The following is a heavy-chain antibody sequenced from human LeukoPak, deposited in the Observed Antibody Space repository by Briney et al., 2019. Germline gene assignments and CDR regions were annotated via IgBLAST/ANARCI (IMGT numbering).Heavy chain of an antibody. CDR1: GYRFTSYW. V-gene: IGHV5-10-1*01. CDR2: IDPGDSYT. CDR3: ARHCFPVTYCSSTSCYECE. Sequence: GESLKISCKGSGYRFTSYWISWVRQMPGKGLEWMGRIDPGDSYTNYSPSFQGHVTISADRSITTAYLQWSSLKASDTAMYYCARHCFPVTYCSSTSCYECEWGQGTLVTVSS. D-gene: IGHD2-2*01. J-gene: IGHJ4*02.